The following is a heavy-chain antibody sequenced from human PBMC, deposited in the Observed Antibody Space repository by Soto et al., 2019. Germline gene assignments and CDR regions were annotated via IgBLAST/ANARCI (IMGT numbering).Heavy chain of an antibody. CDR3: AKGVLRATVTEKGYFDL. V-gene: IGHV3-23*01. D-gene: IGHD4-17*01. J-gene: IGHJ2*01. CDR1: GFTFISYA. Sequence: GESLKISCAAPGFTFISYATSWVRQAPGKGLEWVSAIRGSGGSTYYADSVKGRFTISRDNSKNTLYLQMNSLRAEDTAVYYCAKGVLRATVTEKGYFDLWGRGTLVTVSS. CDR2: IRGSGGST.